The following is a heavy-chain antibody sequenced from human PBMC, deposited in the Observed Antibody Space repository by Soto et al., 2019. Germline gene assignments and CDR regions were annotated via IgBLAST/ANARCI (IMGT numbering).Heavy chain of an antibody. J-gene: IGHJ4*02. V-gene: IGHV4-59*01. CDR1: GDSISSYY. CDR2: LYYGRSA. D-gene: IGHD5-18*01. Sequence: SETLSLTCAVSGDSISSYYCMWIRQPPGKGLESIGYLYYGRSANYNPSLKSRVTLSVDTSTNQCSLTLSSVTAADTAVYYCARGRIQLWYPFDYWGQGTLVTVSS. CDR3: ARGRIQLWYPFDY.